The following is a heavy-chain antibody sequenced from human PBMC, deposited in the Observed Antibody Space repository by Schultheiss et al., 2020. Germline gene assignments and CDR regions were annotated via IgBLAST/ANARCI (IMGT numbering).Heavy chain of an antibody. D-gene: IGHD6-19*01. J-gene: IGHJ4*02. CDR3: ARDKGSGWYYFDY. CDR1: GFTFSSYG. V-gene: IGHV3-33*01. Sequence: GESLKISCAASGFTFSSYGMHWVRQAPGKGLEWVAVIWYDGSNKYYADSVKGRFTISRDNSKNTLYLQMNSLRAEDTAVYYCARDKGSGWYYFDYWGQGTLVTVSS. CDR2: IWYDGSNK.